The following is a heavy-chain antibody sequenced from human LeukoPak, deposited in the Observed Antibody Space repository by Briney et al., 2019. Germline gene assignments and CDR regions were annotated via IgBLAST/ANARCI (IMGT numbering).Heavy chain of an antibody. V-gene: IGHV1-18*01. CDR3: ARARHYSYYYYYHIDV. D-gene: IGHD3-10*01. Sequence: ASVKVSCKASGYTFTSYGISWVRQAPGQGLEWMGWISAYNGNTNYAQKLQGRVTMTTDTSTSTAYMELRSLRSDDTAVYYCARARHYSYYYYYHIDVWGKGTTVTVSS. CDR1: GYTFTSYG. CDR2: ISAYNGNT. J-gene: IGHJ6*03.